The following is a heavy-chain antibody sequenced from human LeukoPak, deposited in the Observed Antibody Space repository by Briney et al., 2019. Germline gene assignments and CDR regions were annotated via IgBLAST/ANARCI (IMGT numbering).Heavy chain of an antibody. CDR1: GYTFTSYY. CDR2: INPSGGST. D-gene: IGHD6-19*01. Sequence: ASVKVSCKASGYTFTSYYMHWVRQAPGQGLEWMGIINPSGGSTSYAQKFQGRVTMTRDTSTSTVYMELSSLRSEDTAVYYCARERGVAVAGTDGAFDIWGQGTMVTVSS. J-gene: IGHJ3*02. CDR3: ARERGVAVAGTDGAFDI. V-gene: IGHV1-46*01.